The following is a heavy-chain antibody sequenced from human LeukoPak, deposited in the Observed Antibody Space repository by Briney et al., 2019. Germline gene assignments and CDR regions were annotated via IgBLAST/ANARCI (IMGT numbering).Heavy chain of an antibody. Sequence: GGSLRLSCAASGFTFSSYGMHWVRQAPGKGLEWVAVISYDGSNKYYADSVKGRFTISRDNSKNTLYLQMNSLRAEDTAVYYCANSVSPDYYYYGMDVWGQGTTVTVSS. CDR3: ANSVSPDYYYYGMDV. CDR1: GFTFSSYG. D-gene: IGHD3-10*01. J-gene: IGHJ6*02. CDR2: ISYDGSNK. V-gene: IGHV3-30*18.